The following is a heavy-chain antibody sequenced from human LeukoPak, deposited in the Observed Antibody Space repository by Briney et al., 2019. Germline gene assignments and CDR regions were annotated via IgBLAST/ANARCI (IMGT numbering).Heavy chain of an antibody. J-gene: IGHJ5*02. CDR3: AREISGSYYSNWFDP. Sequence: GGSLRLSCAASGFTFSSYSMNWVRQASGKGLEWVSYISSSSSTIYYADSVKGRFTISRDNAKNSLYLQMNSLRAEDTAVYYCAREISGSYYSNWFDPWGQGTLVTVSS. CDR2: ISSSSSTI. CDR1: GFTFSSYS. V-gene: IGHV3-48*01. D-gene: IGHD1-26*01.